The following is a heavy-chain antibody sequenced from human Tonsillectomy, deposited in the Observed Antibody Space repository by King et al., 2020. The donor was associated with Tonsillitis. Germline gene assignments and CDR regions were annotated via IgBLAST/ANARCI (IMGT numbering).Heavy chain of an antibody. J-gene: IGHJ3*02. D-gene: IGHD3-3*01. V-gene: IGHV4-4*07. Sequence: VPLQESGPGLVKPSETLSLTCTVSGGSITGYYWGCVRQPAGKGLEWIGRIYTSGSTNYNSSLKSRLTMSVDTSKNQISLNLTSVTAADTAVYYCAREAHDLGRAFDIWGQGTMVTVSS. CDR1: GGSITGYY. CDR2: IYTSGST. CDR3: AREAHDLGRAFDI.